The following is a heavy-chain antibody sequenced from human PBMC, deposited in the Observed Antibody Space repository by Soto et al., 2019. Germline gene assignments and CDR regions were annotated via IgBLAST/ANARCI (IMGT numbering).Heavy chain of an antibody. D-gene: IGHD3-22*01. CDR3: AKYTYYYDSSGYSGTDAFDI. V-gene: IGHV1-69*13. CDR2: IIPIFGTA. J-gene: IGHJ3*02. Sequence: SVKVSCKASGGTFSSYAISWVRQAPGQGLEWMGGIIPIFGTANYAQKFQGRVTITADESTSTAYMELSSLRSEDTAVYYCAKYTYYYDSSGYSGTDAFDIWGQGTMVTVSS. CDR1: GGTFSSYA.